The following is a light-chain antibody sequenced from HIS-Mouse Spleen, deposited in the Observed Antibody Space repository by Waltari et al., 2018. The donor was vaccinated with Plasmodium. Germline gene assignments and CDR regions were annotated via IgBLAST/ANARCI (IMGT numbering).Light chain of an antibody. CDR3: QQYYSYPLT. V-gene: IGKV1-13*02. CDR1: QGISSA. CDR2: DAS. Sequence: AIQLTQSPPSLSASVGARVTITCRASQGISSALAWYQQKPGKAPKLLLYDASSLESVVPSRFSGSGSGTDFTLTISCLQSEDFATYCCQQYYSYPLTFGGGTKVEIK. J-gene: IGKJ4*01.